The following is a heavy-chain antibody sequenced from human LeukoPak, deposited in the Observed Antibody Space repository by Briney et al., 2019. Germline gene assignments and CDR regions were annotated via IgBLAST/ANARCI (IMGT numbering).Heavy chain of an antibody. Sequence: GGSLRLSCAASGFTFSSYGMHWVRQAPGKGLEWVAVIWYDGSNKYYADSVKGRFTISRDNSKNTLYLQMNSLRAEDTAVYYCARTGIAAAGTLGGLNNWGQGTLVTVSS. CDR3: ARTGIAAAGTLGGLNN. V-gene: IGHV3-33*01. D-gene: IGHD6-13*01. CDR2: IWYDGSNK. CDR1: GFTFSSYG. J-gene: IGHJ4*02.